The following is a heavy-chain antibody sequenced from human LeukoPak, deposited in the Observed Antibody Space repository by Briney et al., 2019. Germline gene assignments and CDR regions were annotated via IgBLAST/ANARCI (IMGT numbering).Heavy chain of an antibody. D-gene: IGHD1-26*01. Sequence: SETLSLTCTVSGGSISSYYWSWIRQPPGKGLEWIGYIYTSGSTNYNPSLKSRVTISVDTSKNQFSLKLSSVTAADTAVYYCARHSGSDPIDDWFDPWGQGTLVTVSS. J-gene: IGHJ5*02. CDR2: IYTSGST. CDR3: ARHSGSDPIDDWFDP. CDR1: GGSISSYY. V-gene: IGHV4-4*09.